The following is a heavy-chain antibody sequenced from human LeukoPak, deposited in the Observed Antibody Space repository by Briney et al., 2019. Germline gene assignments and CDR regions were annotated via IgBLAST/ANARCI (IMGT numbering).Heavy chain of an antibody. CDR3: ARDVTSIVVVTANYGDQIGDAFDI. Sequence: SVKVSCKASGGTFSSYAISWVRQAPGQGLEWMGGIIPIFGTANYAQKFQGRVTITTDESTSTTYMELSSLRSEDTAVYYCARDVTSIVVVTANYGDQIGDAFDIWGQGTMVTVSS. D-gene: IGHD2-21*02. CDR2: IIPIFGTA. CDR1: GGTFSSYA. V-gene: IGHV1-69*05. J-gene: IGHJ3*02.